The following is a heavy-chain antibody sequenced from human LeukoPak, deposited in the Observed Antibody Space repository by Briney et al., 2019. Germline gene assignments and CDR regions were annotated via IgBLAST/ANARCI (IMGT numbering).Heavy chain of an antibody. Sequence: GGSLRLSCAASGFTFSIYGMHWVRQAPGKGLEWVAVIWYDGSNKYYADSVKGRFTISRDNSKNTLYLQMNSLRAEDTAVYYCARAPSIAAPAEYFQHWGQGTLVSAS. CDR3: ARAPSIAAPAEYFQH. CDR1: GFTFSIYG. V-gene: IGHV3-33*01. D-gene: IGHD6-6*01. CDR2: IWYDGSNK. J-gene: IGHJ1*01.